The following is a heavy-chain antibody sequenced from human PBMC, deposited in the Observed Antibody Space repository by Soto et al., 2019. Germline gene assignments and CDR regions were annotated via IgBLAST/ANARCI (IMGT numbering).Heavy chain of an antibody. CDR2: INSEGSST. Sequence: EVQLVESGGGLVQPGGSLRLSCAASGFTFSNYWMHWVRQAPGKGLVWVSRINSEGSSTSYADSVKGRFTISRDNAKNTLYLQMNSLSAEDTAVYYCARDTGGRLDPWGQGTLVTVTS. V-gene: IGHV3-74*01. CDR3: ARDTGGRLDP. CDR1: GFTFSNYW. D-gene: IGHD2-15*01. J-gene: IGHJ5*02.